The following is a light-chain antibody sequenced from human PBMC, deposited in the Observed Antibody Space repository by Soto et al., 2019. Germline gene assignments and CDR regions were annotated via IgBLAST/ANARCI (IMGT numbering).Light chain of an antibody. Sequence: EIVLTQSPGSLSLSLGERATLSCRASQSVDSAFFAWYQQKPGQPPRLLMYGASRRATGIPDRFSGSGSGTDFTLPLSRLEPEDFAVYYCQPYASSLTFGQGTKVEI. V-gene: IGKV3-20*01. J-gene: IGKJ1*01. CDR3: QPYASSLT. CDR2: GAS. CDR1: QSVDSAF.